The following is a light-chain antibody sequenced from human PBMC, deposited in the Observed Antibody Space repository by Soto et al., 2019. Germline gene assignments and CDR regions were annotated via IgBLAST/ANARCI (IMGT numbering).Light chain of an antibody. CDR1: QSVGPN. CDR3: QQYENWPPYS. CDR2: WGS. Sequence: TQSPATLSVSLGEEVTLSCRASQSVGPNLAWYQQRPGQAPRLLIHWGSTRANGVPARFRGSGRGTDFTLTISSLQSEDRAVYYCQQYENWPPYSFGQGTKLEIK. V-gene: IGKV3-15*01. J-gene: IGKJ2*03.